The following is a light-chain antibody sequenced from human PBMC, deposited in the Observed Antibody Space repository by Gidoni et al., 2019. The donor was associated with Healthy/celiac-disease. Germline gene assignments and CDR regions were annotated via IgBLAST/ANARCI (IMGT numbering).Light chain of an antibody. CDR1: QDISNY. CDR3: QQYDNLFT. V-gene: IGKV1-33*01. J-gene: IGKJ3*01. Sequence: DIQMTQSPSSLSASVGDRVTITCQASQDISNYLNWYQQKPGKAPKLLIYDASNLETGGPSRFSGSASATYFTFTISSLHPEDIATYYCQQYDNLFTFGPGTKVEIK. CDR2: DAS.